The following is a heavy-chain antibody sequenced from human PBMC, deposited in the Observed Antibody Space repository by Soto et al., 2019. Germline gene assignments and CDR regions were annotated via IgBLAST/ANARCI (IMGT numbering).Heavy chain of an antibody. CDR3: ASTLIGYFDH. V-gene: IGHV4-59*01. Sequence: SETLSLTCTVSGDSISSYYWSWIRQPPGKGLEWIDYIYYNGFTSYNPSLKSRVTISVDKSKNQFSLKVSSVTAADTAVYYCASTLIGYFDHWGQGSLVTVSS. CDR2: IYYNGFT. CDR1: GDSISSYY. J-gene: IGHJ4*02.